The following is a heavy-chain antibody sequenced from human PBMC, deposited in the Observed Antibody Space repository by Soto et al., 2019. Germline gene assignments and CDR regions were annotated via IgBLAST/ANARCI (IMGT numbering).Heavy chain of an antibody. Sequence: ASVQVPCKASGYTFTDYHIHWVRQAPGQGLEWLGRINPKSGGTSTAQKFQGWVTMTTDTSISTASMELTRLTSDDTAIYYCARGDSTDCSNGVCSFFYNHDMDVWGQGTTVTVSS. CDR1: GYTFTDYH. CDR2: INPKSGGT. CDR3: ARGDSTDCSNGVCSFFYNHDMDV. V-gene: IGHV1-2*04. J-gene: IGHJ6*02. D-gene: IGHD2-8*01.